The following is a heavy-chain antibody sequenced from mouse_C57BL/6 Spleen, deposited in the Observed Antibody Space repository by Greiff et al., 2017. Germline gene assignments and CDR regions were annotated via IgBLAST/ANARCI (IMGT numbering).Heavy chain of an antibody. CDR3: ARDDSAWYYFDY. CDR1: GYSITSGYY. CDR2: ISYDGSN. Sequence: ESGPGLVKPSQSLSLTCSVTGYSITSGYYWNWIRQFPGNKLEWMGYISYDGSNNYNPSLKNRISITRDTSKNQFFLKLNSVTTEDTATYYCARDDSAWYYFDYWGQGTTLTVSS. V-gene: IGHV3-6*01. D-gene: IGHD1-1*02. J-gene: IGHJ2*01.